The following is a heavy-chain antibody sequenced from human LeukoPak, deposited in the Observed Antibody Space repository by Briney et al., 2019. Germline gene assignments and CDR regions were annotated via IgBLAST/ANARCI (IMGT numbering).Heavy chain of an antibody. CDR3: ARGVPRRDAFDI. Sequence: PGRSLRLSCAASGFTFSSYGMHWVRQAPGKGLEWVAVIWYDGSNKYYADAVKGRFTISRGNSKNTLYLQMNSLRAEDTAVYYCARGVPRRDAFDIWGQGTMVTVSS. CDR1: GFTFSSYG. D-gene: IGHD3-10*01. J-gene: IGHJ3*02. CDR2: IWYDGSNK. V-gene: IGHV3-33*01.